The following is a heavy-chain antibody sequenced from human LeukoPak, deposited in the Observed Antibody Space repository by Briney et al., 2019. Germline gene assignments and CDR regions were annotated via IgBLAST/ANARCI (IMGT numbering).Heavy chain of an antibody. CDR3: ASAVRGVSDFGGDY. D-gene: IGHD3-10*01. J-gene: IGHJ4*02. CDR2: ISGSGGST. Sequence: GGSLRLSCAASGFTFSSYGMSWVRQAPGKGLEWVSAISGSGGSTYYADSVKGRFTISRDNAKNSLYLQMNSLRAEDTAVYYCASAVRGVSDFGGDYWGQGTLVTVSS. CDR1: GFTFSSYG. V-gene: IGHV3-23*01.